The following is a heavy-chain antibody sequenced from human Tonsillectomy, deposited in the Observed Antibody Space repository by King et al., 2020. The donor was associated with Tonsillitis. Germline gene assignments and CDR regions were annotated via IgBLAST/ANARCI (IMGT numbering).Heavy chain of an antibody. CDR3: AKDRSSSSLSTFEY. J-gene: IGHJ4*02. CDR2: ITWNSGSM. V-gene: IGHV3-9*01. CDR1: GFTLDNYA. D-gene: IGHD6-6*01. Sequence: EVQLVESGGGLVQPGRSLRLSCVASGFTLDNYAMHLVRQGPGKVLEWFSGITWNSGSMKYADPVKGGFTISRDNAKNSLYLQINSLRPEDTALYYCAKDRSSSSLSTFEYWGQGTLVTVSS.